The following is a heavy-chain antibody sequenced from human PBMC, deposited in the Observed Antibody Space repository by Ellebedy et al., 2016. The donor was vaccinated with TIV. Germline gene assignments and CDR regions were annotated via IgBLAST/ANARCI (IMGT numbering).Heavy chain of an antibody. J-gene: IGHJ4*02. V-gene: IGHV1-18*01. Sequence: ASVKVSCXASGYTFSSYGISWVRQAPGQGLEWMGWISAYNGNTNYAQNLQGRVTMTTDISTSTAYMELRSLRSDDTAVYYCARTKGEGGSYPGSVYWGQGTLVTVSS. CDR2: ISAYNGNT. CDR1: GYTFSSYG. CDR3: ARTKGEGGSYPGSVY. D-gene: IGHD1-26*01.